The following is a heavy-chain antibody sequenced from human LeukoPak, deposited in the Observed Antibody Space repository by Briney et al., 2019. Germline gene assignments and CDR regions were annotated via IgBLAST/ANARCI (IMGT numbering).Heavy chain of an antibody. CDR1: GYPFTSYG. Sequence: ASVKVSCKASGYPFTSYGISWVRQAPEQGLEWMGWISAYNGNTNYAQKLQGGVTMTTDTSTSTAYMELRSLRSDDTAVYYCAREGYCSGGSCYLTYFDYWGQGTLVTVSS. CDR3: AREGYCSGGSCYLTYFDY. J-gene: IGHJ4*02. V-gene: IGHV1-18*01. CDR2: ISAYNGNT. D-gene: IGHD2-15*01.